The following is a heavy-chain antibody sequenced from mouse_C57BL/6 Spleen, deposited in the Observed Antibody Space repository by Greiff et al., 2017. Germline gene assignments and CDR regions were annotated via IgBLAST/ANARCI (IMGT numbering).Heavy chain of an antibody. Sequence: QVQLQQPGAELVKPGASVKLSCKASGYTFTSYWMHWVKQRPGQGLEWIGMIHPNSGSTNYNEKFKSKATLTVDKSSSTAYMQLSSLTSEDSAVYYCARSGDYDEGNFDYWVQGTTLTVSS. V-gene: IGHV1-64*01. D-gene: IGHD2-4*01. CDR1: GYTFTSYW. CDR3: ARSGDYDEGNFDY. J-gene: IGHJ2*01. CDR2: IHPNSGST.